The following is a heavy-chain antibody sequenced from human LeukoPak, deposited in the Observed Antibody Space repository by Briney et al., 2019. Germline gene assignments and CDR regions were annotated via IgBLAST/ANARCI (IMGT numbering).Heavy chain of an antibody. CDR3: ARVGYSYGHESDH. Sequence: GGSLRLSCAASGFTFSSYSMNWVRQAPGKGLEWVSYISSSSSTIYYADSVKGRFTISRDNAKNSLYLQMDSLRAEDTAVYYCARVGYSYGHESDHWGQGTLVTVSS. D-gene: IGHD5-18*01. CDR2: ISSSSSTI. CDR1: GFTFSSYS. J-gene: IGHJ5*02. V-gene: IGHV3-48*01.